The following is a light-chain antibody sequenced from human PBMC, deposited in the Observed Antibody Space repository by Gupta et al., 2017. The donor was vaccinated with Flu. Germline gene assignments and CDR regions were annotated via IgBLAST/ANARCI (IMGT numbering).Light chain of an antibody. V-gene: IGLV3-1*01. CDR3: QAWDSSTSFV. Sequence: SYDLTQPPSVSVSPGHKDRTTCSGDKLGEKYASWYQQKPGQSPMLVIYQDTKRPSGIPERFSGSNSGNTATLTISGTQAMDEADYYCQAWDSSTSFVFGTGTKFTVL. CDR2: QDT. CDR1: KLGEKY. J-gene: IGLJ1*01.